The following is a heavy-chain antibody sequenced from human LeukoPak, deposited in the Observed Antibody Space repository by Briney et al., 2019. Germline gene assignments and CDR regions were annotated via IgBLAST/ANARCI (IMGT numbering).Heavy chain of an antibody. V-gene: IGHV3-64*01. J-gene: IGHJ6*02. CDR2: ISSNGGST. CDR1: GFTFSSYA. CDR3: ARVGYTSYYYYGMDV. Sequence: GGSLRLSCAASGFTFSSYAMHWVRQAPGKGLEYVSAISSNGGSTYYANSVKGRFTISRDNSKNTLYLQMGSLRAEDMAVYYCARVGYTSYYYYGMDVWGQGTLVTVSS. D-gene: IGHD6-13*01.